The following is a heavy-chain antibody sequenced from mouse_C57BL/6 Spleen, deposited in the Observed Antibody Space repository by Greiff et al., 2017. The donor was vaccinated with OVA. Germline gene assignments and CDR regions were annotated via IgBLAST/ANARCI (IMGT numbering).Heavy chain of an antibody. V-gene: IGHV5-16*01. CDR1: GFTFSDYY. Sequence: EVKVVESEGGLVQPGSSMKLSCTASGFTFSDYYMAWVRQVPEKGLEWVANINYDGSSTYYLDSLKSRFIISRDNAKNILYLQMSSLKSEDTATYYCARDGGYGNYAYYFDYWGQGTTLTVSS. CDR3: ARDGGYGNYAYYFDY. J-gene: IGHJ2*01. CDR2: INYDGSST. D-gene: IGHD2-10*02.